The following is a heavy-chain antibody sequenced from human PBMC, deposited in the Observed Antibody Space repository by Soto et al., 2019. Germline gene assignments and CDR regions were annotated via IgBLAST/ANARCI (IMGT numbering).Heavy chain of an antibody. CDR2: SSASGRST. J-gene: IGHJ4*02. D-gene: IGHD6-19*01. Sequence: GGSLRLSCAASGLTFSSYGMHWVRQAPGKGLEWVSISSASGRSTYHADSVKGRFSVSRDNSKNTLYLQMTRLRVEDTAVYYCAKDGQWLDVHFDYWGKGTLVTVSS. V-gene: IGHV3-23*01. CDR3: AKDGQWLDVHFDY. CDR1: GLTFSSYG.